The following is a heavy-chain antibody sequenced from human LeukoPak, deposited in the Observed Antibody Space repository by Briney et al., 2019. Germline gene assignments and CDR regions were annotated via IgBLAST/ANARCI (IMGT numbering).Heavy chain of an antibody. CDR3: ARGNMITFGGVIVPFDY. V-gene: IGHV1-69*05. D-gene: IGHD3-16*02. Sequence: SVKVSCKASGGTFSSYAISWVRQAPGQGLEWMGGIIPIFGTANYAQKFQGRVTITTDESTSTAYMELSSLRSEDTAVYYCARGNMITFGGVIVPFDYWGQGTLDTVSS. CDR2: IIPIFGTA. J-gene: IGHJ4*02. CDR1: GGTFSSYA.